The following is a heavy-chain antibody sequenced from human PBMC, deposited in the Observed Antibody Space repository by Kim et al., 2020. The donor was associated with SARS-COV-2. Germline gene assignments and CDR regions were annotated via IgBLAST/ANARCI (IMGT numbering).Heavy chain of an antibody. J-gene: IGHJ4*02. D-gene: IGHD1-7*01. V-gene: IGHV1-3*01. CDR3: ARAQELDY. CDR2: NGKT. Sequence: NGKTQYSQRFQGRVPFTRDTSATTAYMELSRLTSEDTAVYYCARAQELDYWGQGTLVIVSS.